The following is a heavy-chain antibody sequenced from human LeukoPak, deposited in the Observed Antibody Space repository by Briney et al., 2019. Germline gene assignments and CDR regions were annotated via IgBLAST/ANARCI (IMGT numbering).Heavy chain of an antibody. V-gene: IGHV4-59*11. J-gene: IGHJ2*01. D-gene: IGHD6-19*01. CDR3: ARVGYSSGWSHFDL. Sequence: SETLSLTCTVSGGSISSHCRSWIRQPPGKGLEWIAYIFYSGSTNYNPSLKNRVTISVDTSKNQFSLKLSSVTAADTAVYYCARVGYSSGWSHFDLWGRGTLVTVSS. CDR2: IFYSGST. CDR1: GGSISSHC.